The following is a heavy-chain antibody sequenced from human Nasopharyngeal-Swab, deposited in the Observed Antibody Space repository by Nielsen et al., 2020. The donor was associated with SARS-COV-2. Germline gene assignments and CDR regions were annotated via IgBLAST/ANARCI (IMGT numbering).Heavy chain of an antibody. D-gene: IGHD3-3*01. CDR1: GFTFSSYW. J-gene: IGHJ4*02. CDR2: IKQDGSEK. CDR3: AKGNYDFWSASANFDY. Sequence: GESLKISCAASGFTFSSYWMSWVRQAPGKGLEWVANIKQDGSEKYYVDSVKGRFTISRDNAKNSLYLQMNSLRAEDTAVYYCAKGNYDFWSASANFDYWGQGTLVTVSS. V-gene: IGHV3-7*01.